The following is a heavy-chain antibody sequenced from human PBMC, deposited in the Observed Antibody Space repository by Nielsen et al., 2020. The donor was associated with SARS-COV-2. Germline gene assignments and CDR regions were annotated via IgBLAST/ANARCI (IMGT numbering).Heavy chain of an antibody. Sequence: GGSLRLSCAASGFTFSSYGMHWVRQAPGKGLEWVAVISYDGSNKYYADSVKGRFTISRDNAKNSLYLQMNSLRAEDTALYYCAKDAWDGYYDSSGFYYFDYWGQGTLVIVSS. CDR1: GFTFSSYG. CDR3: AKDAWDGYYDSSGFYYFDY. CDR2: ISYDGSNK. V-gene: IGHV3-30*18. D-gene: IGHD3-22*01. J-gene: IGHJ4*02.